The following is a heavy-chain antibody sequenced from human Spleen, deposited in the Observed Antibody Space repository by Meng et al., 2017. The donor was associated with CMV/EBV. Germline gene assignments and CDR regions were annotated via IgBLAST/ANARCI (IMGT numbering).Heavy chain of an antibody. D-gene: IGHD2-2*01. CDR1: GGSISSSNW. J-gene: IGHJ6*02. CDR2: IYHSGST. CDR3: ARDRSSTSYGMDV. Sequence: SETLSLTCAVSGGSISSSNWWSWVRQPPGKGLEWIGEIYHSGSTNYNPSLKSRVTISVDKSKNQFSLKLSSVTAADTAVYYCARDRSSTSYGMDVWGQGTTVTVSS. V-gene: IGHV4-4*02.